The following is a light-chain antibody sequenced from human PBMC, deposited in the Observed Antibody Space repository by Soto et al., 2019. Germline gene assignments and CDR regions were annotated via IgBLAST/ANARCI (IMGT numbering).Light chain of an antibody. CDR3: SSYAASNNFYFV. V-gene: IGLV2-8*01. Sequence: QSARAHPASASCSPGQSVTISCTGTSSDVGGYNYVSWYQQYPGRAPKLMIYEVTKRPSGVPDRFSGSKSGNTASLTVSGLQAEDEADYYCSSYAASNNFYFVFGGGTKVTVL. J-gene: IGLJ3*02. CDR1: SSDVGGYNY. CDR2: EVT.